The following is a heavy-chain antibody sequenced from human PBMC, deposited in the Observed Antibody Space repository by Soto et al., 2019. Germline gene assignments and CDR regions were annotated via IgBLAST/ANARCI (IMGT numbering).Heavy chain of an antibody. J-gene: IGHJ6*02. CDR1: GFTFGDYG. CDR3: ARLDRGSSLFYYYSGMDV. Sequence: LRHRNGAVGFTFGDYGMHRVLQATGKGLEWVAVIWYDGSSKYYADSVKGRFTISRDNSKNTLYLQMDSLRAEDTAVYYCARLDRGSSLFYYYSGMDVWGQGTTVPGSS. CDR2: IWYDGSSK. D-gene: IGHD6-6*01. V-gene: IGHV3-33*01.